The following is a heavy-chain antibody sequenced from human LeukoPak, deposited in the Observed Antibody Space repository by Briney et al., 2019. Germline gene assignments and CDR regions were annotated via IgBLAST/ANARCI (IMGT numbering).Heavy chain of an antibody. CDR3: ASGPLDCSSTSCSNSQQYLYYYYYGMDV. CDR1: GYTFTSYD. D-gene: IGHD2-2*01. CDR2: MNPNSGNT. Sequence: ASVKVSCKASGYTFTSYDINWVRQATGQGLEWMGWMNPNSGNTGYAQKFQGRVTMTRNTSISTAYMELSSLRSEDTAVYYCASGPLDCSSTSCSNSQQYLYYYYYGMDVWGQGTTVTVSS. J-gene: IGHJ6*02. V-gene: IGHV1-8*01.